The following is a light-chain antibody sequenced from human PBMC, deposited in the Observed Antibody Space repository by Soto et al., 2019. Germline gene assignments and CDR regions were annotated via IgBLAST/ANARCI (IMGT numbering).Light chain of an antibody. CDR2: CAS. Sequence: EIVLTQSPGTLSLSPGERATLSCRASLPVSSSFLAWYQQKRGQAPTLLIYCASTRATGVPDRFSGSGSGTDVALTISELEPEDFSVYYCQHYNWSLTWTFGPGTKVDIK. CDR3: QHYNWSLTWT. V-gene: IGKV3-20*01. J-gene: IGKJ1*01. CDR1: LPVSSSF.